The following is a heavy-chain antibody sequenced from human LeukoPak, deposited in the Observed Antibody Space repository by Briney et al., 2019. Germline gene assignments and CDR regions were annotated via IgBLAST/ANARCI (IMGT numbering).Heavy chain of an antibody. Sequence: PGGSLRLSCAASVFTFYDYGMSWVRQAPGKGLEWVSAMSGSGSSKYYADSVKGRFTISRDNSKNTLYLQMNSLRAEDTAVYYCARDYGSSCYWGGFDIWGQGTMVTVSS. CDR2: MSGSGSSK. J-gene: IGHJ3*02. D-gene: IGHD3-22*01. CDR3: ARDYGSSCYWGGFDI. V-gene: IGHV3-23*01. CDR1: VFTFYDYG.